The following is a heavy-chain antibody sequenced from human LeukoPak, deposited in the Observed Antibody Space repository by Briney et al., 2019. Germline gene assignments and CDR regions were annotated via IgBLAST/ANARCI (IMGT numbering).Heavy chain of an antibody. V-gene: IGHV3-30*02. CDR2: IRYDGSNK. D-gene: IGHD3-9*01. Sequence: GGSLRLSCAASGFTFRTYGMHWVRQAPGKGLEWVAFIRYDGSNKYYADSVKGRFTISRDNSKNTLYLQMNSLRAEDTAVYYCARVLTGSNRQLDYWGQGTLVTVSS. CDR3: ARVLTGSNRQLDY. J-gene: IGHJ4*02. CDR1: GFTFRTYG.